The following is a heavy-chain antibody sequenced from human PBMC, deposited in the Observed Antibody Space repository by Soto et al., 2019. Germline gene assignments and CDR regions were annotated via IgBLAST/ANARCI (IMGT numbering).Heavy chain of an antibody. V-gene: IGHV1-69*13. D-gene: IGHD3-10*01. CDR1: GGTFSSYA. CDR3: ARAASGSHDYYYYGMDV. J-gene: IGHJ6*02. CDR2: IIPIFGTA. Sequence: SVKVSCKASGGTFSSYAISWVRQAPGQGLEWMGGIIPIFGTANYAQKFQGRVTITADESTSTAYMELSSLRSEDTAVYYCARAASGSHDYYYYGMDVWGQGXTVTVSS.